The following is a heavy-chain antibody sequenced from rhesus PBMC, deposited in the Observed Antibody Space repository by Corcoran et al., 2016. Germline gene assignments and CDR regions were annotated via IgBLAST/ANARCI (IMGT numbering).Heavy chain of an antibody. V-gene: IGHV1-138*01. J-gene: IGHJ4*01. Sequence: QVQLVQSGTEVKKPGSSVKVSCTASGYTFPDYYGHGGRQAPGQGREWVGEINPTTGGTNYAQKFQGRVIVTRDTSTSTAYMDLSSLRSEDTAVYYCTRDRYSGTWNFGYWGQGVLVIVSS. CDR1: GYTFPDYY. CDR3: TRDRYSGTWNFGY. D-gene: IGHD6-25*01. CDR2: INPTTGGT.